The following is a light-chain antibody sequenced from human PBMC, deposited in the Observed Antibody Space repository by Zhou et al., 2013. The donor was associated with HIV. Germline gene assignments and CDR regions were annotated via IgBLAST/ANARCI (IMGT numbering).Light chain of an antibody. CDR1: QSVSSSY. V-gene: IGKV3-11*01. CDR3: QQRSNWPRT. Sequence: EIVLTQSPGTLSLSPGERATLSCRASQSVSSSYLVWYQQKPGQAPRLLIYDASNRATGIPARFSGSGSGTDFTLTISSLEPEDFAVYYCQQRSNWPRTFGQGTKVEIK. J-gene: IGKJ1*01. CDR2: DAS.